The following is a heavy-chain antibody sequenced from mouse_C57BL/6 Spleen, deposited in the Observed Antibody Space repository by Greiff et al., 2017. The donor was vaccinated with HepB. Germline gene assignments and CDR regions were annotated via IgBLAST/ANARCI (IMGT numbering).Heavy chain of an antibody. CDR2: ISSGSSTI. CDR3: ARLYYDYDDGYFDY. D-gene: IGHD2-4*01. Sequence: EVKVVESGGGLVKPGGSLKLSCAASGFTFSDYGMHWVRQAPEKGLEWVAYISSGSSTIYYADTVKGRFTISRDNAKNTLFLQMTSLRSEDTAMYYCARLYYDYDDGYFDYWGQGTTLTVSS. V-gene: IGHV5-17*01. J-gene: IGHJ2*01. CDR1: GFTFSDYG.